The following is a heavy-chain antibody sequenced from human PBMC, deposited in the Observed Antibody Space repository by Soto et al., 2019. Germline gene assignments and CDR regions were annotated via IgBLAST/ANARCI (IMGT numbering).Heavy chain of an antibody. CDR3: ARAGAALYYDFWSGYPQANFDY. V-gene: IGHV3-33*01. Sequence: QVQLVESGGGVVQPGRSLRLSCAASGFTFSSYGMHWVRQAPGKGLEWVAVIWYDGGNKYYAASVKGRFTISRDNSNNTLYLQVNSLRAEDTAVYYCARAGAALYYDFWSGYPQANFDYWGQGTLVTVSS. CDR2: IWYDGGNK. J-gene: IGHJ4*02. D-gene: IGHD3-3*01. CDR1: GFTFSSYG.